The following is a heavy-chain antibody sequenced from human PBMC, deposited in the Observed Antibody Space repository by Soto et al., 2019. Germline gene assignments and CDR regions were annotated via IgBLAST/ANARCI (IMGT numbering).Heavy chain of an antibody. V-gene: IGHV4-59*08. CDR2: IYYSGNT. Sequence: SETLSLTCTVSSGSISNYYWSWIRQPPGKGLEWIGYIYYSGNTNYNPSLKSRVTISVDTSKNQFSLKVSSVTAADTAVYYCARNGADLISYNYYYYMDVWGKGTTVTVSS. CDR3: ARNGADLISYNYYYYMDV. D-gene: IGHD3-3*02. CDR1: SGSISNYY. J-gene: IGHJ6*03.